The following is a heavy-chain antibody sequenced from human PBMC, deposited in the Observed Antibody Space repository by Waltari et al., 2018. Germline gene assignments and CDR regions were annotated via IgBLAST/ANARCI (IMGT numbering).Heavy chain of an antibody. CDR1: GYTFASYG. Sequence: QVQLVQSGTEVKKPGASVRVSCKASGYTFASYGISWVRQAPGQGFEWMGWISTYNGNTRYAHKGQGRVTLTTDTATSTAYMELGSLRSDDTAIYYCARGPSAETAMVADYWGQGTLVAVSS. D-gene: IGHD5-18*01. J-gene: IGHJ4*02. CDR2: ISTYNGNT. CDR3: ARGPSAETAMVADY. V-gene: IGHV1-18*01.